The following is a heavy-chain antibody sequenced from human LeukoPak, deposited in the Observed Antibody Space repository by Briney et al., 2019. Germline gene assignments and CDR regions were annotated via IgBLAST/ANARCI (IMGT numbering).Heavy chain of an antibody. V-gene: IGHV1-24*01. D-gene: IGHD1-14*01. CDR3: AKPTHVRGGPWFDP. Sequence: ASVKVSCKVSGYTLTELSMHWVRQAPGKGLEWMGGSDPEDGETIYAQKFLGRVTMTEDTSTDTAYMELSSLRSEDTAVYYCAKPTHVRGGPWFDPWGQGTLVTVSS. CDR1: GYTLTELS. CDR2: SDPEDGET. J-gene: IGHJ5*02.